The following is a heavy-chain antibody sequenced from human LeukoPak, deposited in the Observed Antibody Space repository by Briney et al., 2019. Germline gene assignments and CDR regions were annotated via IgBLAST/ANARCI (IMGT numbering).Heavy chain of an antibody. CDR3: ARGSRTGIAAGTEYFDY. V-gene: IGHV1-2*02. D-gene: IGHD6-13*01. CDR1: GYTFTSYY. J-gene: IGHJ4*02. CDR2: INPNSGGT. Sequence: ASVKVSCKASGYTFTSYYMHWVRQAPGQGLEWMGWINPNSGGTNYAQKFQGRVTMTRDTSISTAYMELSRLRSDDTAVYYCARGSRTGIAAGTEYFDYWGQGTLVTVSS.